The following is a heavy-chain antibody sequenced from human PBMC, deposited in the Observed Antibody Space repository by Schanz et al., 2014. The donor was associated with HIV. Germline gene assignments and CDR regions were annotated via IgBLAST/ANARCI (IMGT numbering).Heavy chain of an antibody. CDR2: SSHDGSVK. J-gene: IGHJ4*02. CDR1: GFTFTTKG. D-gene: IGHD3-3*01. CDR3: AKASESIFGVEGLDF. Sequence: QSQMVESGGGVVQPGTSLRLSCVVSGFTFTTKGMHWVRLAPGKGLEWVAVSSHDGSVKFYGDSVKGRFTISRDTFKNTVYLQMNSLRSEDTAVYYCAKASESIFGVEGLDFWGQGTLVIVSS. V-gene: IGHV3-30*18.